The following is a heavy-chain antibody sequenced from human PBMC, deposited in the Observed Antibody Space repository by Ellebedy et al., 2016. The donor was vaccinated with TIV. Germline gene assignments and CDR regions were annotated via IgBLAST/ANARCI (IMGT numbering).Heavy chain of an antibody. V-gene: IGHV4-61*01. J-gene: IGHJ3*02. CDR1: GGAVSSSSYY. CDR3: AREGKNSNAFDI. D-gene: IGHD2-21*01. Sequence: MPSETLSLTCTVSGGAVSSSSYYWSWIRQPPGKGLEWIAYVYYSGSTNHNPSLNSLVAMSLDTSKNQFSLKLNSVTAADTAVYYCAREGKNSNAFDIWGQGTMVTVSS. CDR2: VYYSGST.